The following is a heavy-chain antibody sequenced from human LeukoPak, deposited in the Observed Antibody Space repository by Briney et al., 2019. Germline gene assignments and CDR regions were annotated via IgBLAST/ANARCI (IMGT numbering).Heavy chain of an antibody. D-gene: IGHD6-13*01. CDR1: GFTFSSYA. CDR2: ISYDGSNK. J-gene: IGHJ4*02. CDR3: ARSKQQRAPFDY. V-gene: IGHV3-30-3*01. Sequence: GRSLRLSCAASGFTFSSYAMHWVRQAPGKGLEWVAVISYDGSNKYYADSVKGRFTISRDNSKNTLYLQMNSLRAEDTAVYYCARSKQQRAPFDYWGQGTLVTVSS.